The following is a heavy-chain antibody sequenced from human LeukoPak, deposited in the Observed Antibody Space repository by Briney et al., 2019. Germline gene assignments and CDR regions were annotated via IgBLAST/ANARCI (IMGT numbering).Heavy chain of an antibody. J-gene: IGHJ4*02. CDR2: ISGSGDST. CDR1: GFTLRSYV. D-gene: IGHD2-21*02. Sequence: GGSLRLSCVASGFTLRSYVMNWVCQTPGKGLEWVSSISGSGDSTFYADSVKGRFGISRDNSKNTLYLQVNGLRTEDTAVYYCAKDRLLNCRGDCYIFDYWGQGTVVTVSS. CDR3: AKDRLLNCRGDCYIFDY. V-gene: IGHV3-23*01.